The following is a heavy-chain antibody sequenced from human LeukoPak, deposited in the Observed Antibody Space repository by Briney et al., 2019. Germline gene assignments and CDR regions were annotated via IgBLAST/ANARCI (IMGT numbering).Heavy chain of an antibody. J-gene: IGHJ4*02. Sequence: SETLSLTCTVSGGPISSYYWSWIRQPPGKGLEWIGYIYYSGSTNYNPSLKSRVTISVDTSKNQFSLKLSSVTAADTAVYYCARGRATGYSSGWYFPSFDYWGQGTLVTVSS. CDR2: IYYSGST. CDR3: ARGRATGYSSGWYFPSFDY. D-gene: IGHD6-19*01. V-gene: IGHV4-59*01. CDR1: GGPISSYY.